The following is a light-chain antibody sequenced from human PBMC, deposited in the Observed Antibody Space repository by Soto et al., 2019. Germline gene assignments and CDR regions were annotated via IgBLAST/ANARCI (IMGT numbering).Light chain of an antibody. CDR1: QSVNSN. CDR3: QQYNFWPPLT. J-gene: IGKJ4*01. V-gene: IGKV3-15*01. Sequence: EIVMTQSPATLSVSPGERATLSCRASQSVNSNLAWYRQKPGQAPRLLISDASTRATGVPARFSGSGSGTEFTLTISSLQSEDSGIYYCQQYNFWPPLTFGGGTKWRSN. CDR2: DAS.